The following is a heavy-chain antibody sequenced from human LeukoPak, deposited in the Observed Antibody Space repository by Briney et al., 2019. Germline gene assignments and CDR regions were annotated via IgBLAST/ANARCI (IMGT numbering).Heavy chain of an antibody. V-gene: IGHV3-11*06. J-gene: IGHJ3*02. CDR1: GFTFSDYY. D-gene: IGHD3-10*01. CDR2: ISSSSSYT. Sequence: PGGSLRLSCAASGFTFSDYYMSWIRQAPGKGLEWVSYISSSSSYTNYADSVKGRFTISRDNAKNSLYLQMNSLRAEDTAVYYCARDQVNYYGSEPDAFDIWGQGTMVTVSS. CDR3: ARDQVNYYGSEPDAFDI.